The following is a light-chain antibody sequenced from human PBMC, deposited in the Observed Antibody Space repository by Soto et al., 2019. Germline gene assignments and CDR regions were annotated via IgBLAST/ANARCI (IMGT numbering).Light chain of an antibody. J-gene: IGKJ4*01. CDR1: QSVLYSSNNKNY. V-gene: IGKV4-1*01. CDR3: QQYYSKPLT. Sequence: DIVMTQSPDSLAVSLGERATINCKSSQSVLYSSNNKNYLGWYQQKVGQPPKLLIYWASTREYGVPDRFSGSGSGKDFTLTISSLQAEDVAVYYCQQYYSKPLTFGGGTKVEIK. CDR2: WAS.